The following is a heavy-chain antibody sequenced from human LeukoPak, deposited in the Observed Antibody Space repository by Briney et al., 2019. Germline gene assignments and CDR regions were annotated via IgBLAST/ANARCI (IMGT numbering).Heavy chain of an antibody. CDR2: IYTSGST. V-gene: IGHV4-4*09. D-gene: IGHD5-24*01. CDR3: ASLISVEMASTYMAV. J-gene: IGHJ6*03. Sequence: KPSETLSLTCTVSGGSISSYYWSWIRQPPGKGLEWIGYIYTSGSTNYNPSLKSRVTISVDTSKNQFSLKLSSVTAADTAVYYCASLISVEMASTYMAVWGKGTTVTVP. CDR1: GGSISSYY.